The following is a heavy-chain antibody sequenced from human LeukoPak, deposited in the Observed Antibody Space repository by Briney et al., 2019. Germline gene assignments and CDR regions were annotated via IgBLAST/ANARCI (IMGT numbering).Heavy chain of an antibody. CDR2: IYPGDSDT. J-gene: IGHJ4*02. CDR3: ASHKDDPRAGEYFDY. V-gene: IGHV5-51*01. D-gene: IGHD3-16*01. Sequence: GESLKISCKGSGYSFTSYWIGWVRQMPGKGLEWMGIIYPGDSDTRYSPSFEGQVTFSADKSTSTAYLRWSSLKASDTAMYYCASHKDDPRAGEYFDYWGQGTLVTVSS. CDR1: GYSFTSYW.